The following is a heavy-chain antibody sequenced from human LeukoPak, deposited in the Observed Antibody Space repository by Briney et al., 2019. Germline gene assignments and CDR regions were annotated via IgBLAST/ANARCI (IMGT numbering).Heavy chain of an antibody. CDR2: IIPIFGIA. Sequence: SVKVSCKASGGTFSSYAISWVRQAPGQGLEWMGGIIPIFGIANYAQKFQGRVTITADESTSTAYMELRSLTSDDTAVYYCARPQGPGYCRRDTCPAYGFDIWGQGTMVTVSS. D-gene: IGHD2-15*01. CDR3: ARPQGPGYCRRDTCPAYGFDI. CDR1: GGTFSSYA. J-gene: IGHJ3*02. V-gene: IGHV1-69*13.